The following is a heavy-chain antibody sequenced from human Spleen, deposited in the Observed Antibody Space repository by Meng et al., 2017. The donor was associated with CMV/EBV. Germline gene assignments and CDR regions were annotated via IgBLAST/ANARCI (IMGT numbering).Heavy chain of an antibody. J-gene: IGHJ4*02. Sequence: QFREWGEGCLKPSETLSLASAVYGGSFSGDNWSWIRRPPGKGLEWIGEINHSGSTNYNPSLKSRVTISVDTSKNQFSLKLSSVTAADTAVYYCARGDYYGSGSYRRYFDYWGQGTLVTVSS. V-gene: IGHV4-34*01. CDR2: INHSGST. D-gene: IGHD3-10*01. CDR3: ARGDYYGSGSYRRYFDY. CDR1: GGSFSGDN.